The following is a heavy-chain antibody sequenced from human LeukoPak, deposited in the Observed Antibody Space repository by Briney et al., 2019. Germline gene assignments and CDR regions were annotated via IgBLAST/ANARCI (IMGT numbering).Heavy chain of an antibody. CDR1: GYTLTELS. CDR3: ATWERSAY. D-gene: IGHD1-26*01. V-gene: IGHV1-24*01. Sequence: AASVKVFCKVSGYTLTELSMLWARQPPGKGRVGMGGFDPDDGETIYAQMFQGRVTMTEDTSTDTAYMELSRLRSEDPAVYYCATWERSAYCGQGTLVTVSS. CDR2: FDPDDGET. J-gene: IGHJ4*02.